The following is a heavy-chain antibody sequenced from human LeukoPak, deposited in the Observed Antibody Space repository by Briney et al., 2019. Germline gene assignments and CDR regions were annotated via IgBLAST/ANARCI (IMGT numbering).Heavy chain of an antibody. CDR2: ISYDGRNK. Sequence: QPGRSLRLSCAASGFTFSRYGMHWVRQAPGKGLEWVAVISYDGRNKYYADSVKGRFTLSRDNSKSTLYLQMSSLRVEDTAIYYCASHWAQQVVSDYWGQGTLVTVSS. D-gene: IGHD6-13*01. V-gene: IGHV3-30*03. CDR3: ASHWAQQVVSDY. CDR1: GFTFSRYG. J-gene: IGHJ4*02.